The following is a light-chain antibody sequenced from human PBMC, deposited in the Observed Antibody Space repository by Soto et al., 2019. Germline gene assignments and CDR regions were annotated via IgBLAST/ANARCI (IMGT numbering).Light chain of an antibody. V-gene: IGKV3-15*01. CDR1: QSVRGN. Sequence: EIVMTQSPATLSVSPGDRATLSCRASQSVRGNLAWYQQKPGQAPRLLIYGASTRATGIPARFSGSGSGTEFTLTISRLQPEDFATYYCQQTYSIPPWTFGQGTKVEFK. J-gene: IGKJ1*01. CDR3: QQTYSIPPWT. CDR2: GAS.